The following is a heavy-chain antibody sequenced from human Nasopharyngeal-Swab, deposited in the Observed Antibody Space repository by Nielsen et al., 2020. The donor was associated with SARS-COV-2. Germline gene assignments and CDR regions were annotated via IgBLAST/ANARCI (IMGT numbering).Heavy chain of an antibody. J-gene: IGHJ6*03. D-gene: IGHD6-19*01. V-gene: IGHV3-21*01. Sequence: GGSLRLSCAASGFTFSSYSMNWVRQAPGKGLEWVSSISSSSSYIYYADSVKGRFTISRDNAKNSLYLQMNSLRAEDTAVYYCAGARGEQWLVRSRYMDVWGKGTTVTVSS. CDR2: ISSSSSYI. CDR3: AGARGEQWLVRSRYMDV. CDR1: GFTFSSYS.